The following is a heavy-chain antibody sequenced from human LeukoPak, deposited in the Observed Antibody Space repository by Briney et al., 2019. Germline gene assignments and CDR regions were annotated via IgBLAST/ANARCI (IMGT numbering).Heavy chain of an antibody. CDR3: ARHEGSGSYLYY. CDR2: INHSGST. CDR1: GGSFSGYS. Sequence: KPSETLSLTCAVYGGSFSGYSWSWIRQPPGKGLEWIGEINHSGSTNYNPSLKSRVTISVDTSKNQFSLKLSSVTAADTAVYYCARHEGSGSYLYYWGQGTLVTVSS. J-gene: IGHJ4*02. D-gene: IGHD3-10*01. V-gene: IGHV4-34*01.